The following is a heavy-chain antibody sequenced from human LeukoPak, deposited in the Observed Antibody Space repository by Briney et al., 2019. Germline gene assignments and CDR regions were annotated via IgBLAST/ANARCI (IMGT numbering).Heavy chain of an antibody. CDR3: VADGRAGYNIYFHH. J-gene: IGHJ1*01. V-gene: IGHV3-64D*06. D-gene: IGHD5-24*01. Sequence: PGGSLRLSCSASGFTFSISAMHWVRQAPGKGLQYVSVISGNGVTTSYADSVKGRFTISRDNSKNTVYLQMSSLRAEDTAVYYCVADGRAGYNIYFHHWGQGTLVTVSS. CDR1: GFTFSISA. CDR2: ISGNGVTT.